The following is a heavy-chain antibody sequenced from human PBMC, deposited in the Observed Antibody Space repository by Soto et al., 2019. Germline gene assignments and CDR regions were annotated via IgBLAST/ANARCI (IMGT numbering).Heavy chain of an antibody. CDR1: GGTFSTYA. J-gene: IGHJ6*02. D-gene: IGHD2-15*01. CDR2: IIPIYGTT. CDR3: ARDQGPDCSGGSCYYYYGMDV. Sequence: QVQLVQSGAEVKKPGSSVKVSCKPSGGTFSTYAISWVRQAPGQGLEWMGMIIPIYGTTNYAQKFQGRVTITADESTNTAYMELTSLRSEETAVYYCARDQGPDCSGGSCYYYYGMDVWGQGTTVTVSS. V-gene: IGHV1-69*18.